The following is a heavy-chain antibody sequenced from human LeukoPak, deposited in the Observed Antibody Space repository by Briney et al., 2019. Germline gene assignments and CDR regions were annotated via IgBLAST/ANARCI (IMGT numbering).Heavy chain of an antibody. D-gene: IGHD3-9*01. CDR3: ATGDILTTPFDY. J-gene: IGHJ4*02. CDR1: GYSLTELS. CDR2: FDPEDGET. V-gene: IGHV1-24*01. Sequence: ASVKVSCKVSGYSLTELSMHWVRQAPGKGLEWMGGFDPEDGETIYAQKFQGRVTMTEDTSTDTAYMELSSLRSEDTAVYYCATGDILTTPFDYWGQGTLVTVSS.